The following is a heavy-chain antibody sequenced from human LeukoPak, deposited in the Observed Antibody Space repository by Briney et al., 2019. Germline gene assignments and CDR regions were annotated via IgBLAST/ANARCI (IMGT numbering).Heavy chain of an antibody. CDR2: IRSKANSYAT. CDR3: TRHNRYSGVFDY. D-gene: IGHD3-10*01. Sequence: PAGSLRLSCAASGFTFSGSAMHWVRQASGKGLEWVGRIRSKANSYATAYAASVKGRFTISRDDSKNTAYLQMNSLKTEDTAVYYCTRHNRYSGVFDYWGQGTLVTVSS. CDR1: GFTFSGSA. V-gene: IGHV3-73*01. J-gene: IGHJ4*02.